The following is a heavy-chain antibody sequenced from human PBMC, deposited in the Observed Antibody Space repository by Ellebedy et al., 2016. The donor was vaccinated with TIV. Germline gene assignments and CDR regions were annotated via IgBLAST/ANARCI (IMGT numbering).Heavy chain of an antibody. CDR1: GYIFISYI. CDR2: MNPNSGKT. V-gene: IGHV1-8*01. J-gene: IGHJ4*02. CDR3: ARDRGTRSYFGD. Sequence: ASVTVSCXASGYIFISYILNWVRQATGQGLEWMGWMNPNSGKTGYPQKFQGRVTMTWDTSTNTAYTELSSLGSEDTAVYYCARDRGTRSYFGDWGQGTLVTVSS. D-gene: IGHD2-2*01.